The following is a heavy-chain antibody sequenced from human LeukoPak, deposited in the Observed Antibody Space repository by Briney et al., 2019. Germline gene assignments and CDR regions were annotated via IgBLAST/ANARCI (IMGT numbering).Heavy chain of an antibody. D-gene: IGHD5-12*01. V-gene: IGHV4-39*07. CDR3: AREVYSGYDSLQYFDY. CDR2: IYYSGST. CDR1: GGSISSSSYY. J-gene: IGHJ4*02. Sequence: PSETLSLTCTVSGGSISSSSYYWGWIRQPPGKGLEWIGSIYYSGSTYYNPSLKSRVTISVDTSKNQFSLKLSSVTAADTAVYYCAREVYSGYDSLQYFDYWGQGTLVTVSS.